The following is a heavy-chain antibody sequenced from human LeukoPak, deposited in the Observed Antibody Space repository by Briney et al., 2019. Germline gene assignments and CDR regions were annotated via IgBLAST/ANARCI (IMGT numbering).Heavy chain of an antibody. Sequence: GGSLRLSCAASGFTFSDYYMSWVRQAPGKGLEWVSYISSSSSTIYYADSVKGRFTISRDNAKNSLYLQMNSLRAEDTAVYYCARDSSKLLWFGEPCDYWGQGTLVTVSS. D-gene: IGHD3-10*01. J-gene: IGHJ4*02. CDR1: GFTFSDYY. CDR2: ISSSSSTI. V-gene: IGHV3-11*04. CDR3: ARDSSKLLWFGEPCDY.